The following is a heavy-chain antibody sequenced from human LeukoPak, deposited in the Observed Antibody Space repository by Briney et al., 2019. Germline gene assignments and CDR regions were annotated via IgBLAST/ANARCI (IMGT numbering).Heavy chain of an antibody. D-gene: IGHD5-18*01. Sequence: PGGSLRLSCAASGFTFSSYWMHWVRQAPGKGLVWVSRINSDGSSTSYADSVEGRFTISRDNAKNTLYLQMNSLRAEDTAVYYCARDRWIQLWSDYYYYGMDVWGQGTTVTVSS. V-gene: IGHV3-74*01. CDR2: INSDGSST. CDR1: GFTFSSYW. CDR3: ARDRWIQLWSDYYYYGMDV. J-gene: IGHJ6*02.